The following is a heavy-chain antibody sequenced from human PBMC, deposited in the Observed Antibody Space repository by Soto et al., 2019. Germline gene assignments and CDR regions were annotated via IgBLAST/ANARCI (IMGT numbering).Heavy chain of an antibody. D-gene: IGHD3-22*01. CDR2: IIPVFGIV. Sequence: QLQLPQSGADVKKAGSSVKVSCKASGGTLSNSAFSWVRQAPGQGLEWMGGIIPVFGIVNYAQKFQDRVTITADESTSTAYMELRSLRSEDTAVYFCATGRIVVVGSRAYYGMDVWGQGTTVTV. CDR1: GGTLSNSA. J-gene: IGHJ6*02. CDR3: ATGRIVVVGSRAYYGMDV. V-gene: IGHV1-69*19.